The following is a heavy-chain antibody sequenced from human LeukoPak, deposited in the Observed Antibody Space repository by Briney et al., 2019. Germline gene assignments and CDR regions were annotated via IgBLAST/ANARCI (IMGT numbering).Heavy chain of an antibody. CDR2: IYYSGST. J-gene: IGHJ4*02. V-gene: IGHV4-59*01. CDR3: ARRRGYSYDY. CDR1: GGSISSYY. Sequence: SETLSLTCTVSGGSISSYYWSWIRQPPGKGLEWIGYIYYSGSTNYNPSPKSRVTISVDTSKNQFSLKLSSVTAADTAVYYCARRRGYSYDYWGQGTLVTVSS. D-gene: IGHD5-18*01.